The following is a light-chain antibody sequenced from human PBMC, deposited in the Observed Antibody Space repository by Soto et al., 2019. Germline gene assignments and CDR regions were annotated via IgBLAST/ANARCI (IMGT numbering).Light chain of an antibody. Sequence: QSALTQPASVSGSPGQSITISCTGTTSDIGGYYFVSWYQQHPGKAPNLIIYDVSNRPPGVSDRFSGSKSGNTASLTISGLQAEDDADYYYSSSRRGSTNFVFGTGTKLTVL. CDR1: TSDIGGYYF. J-gene: IGLJ1*01. CDR3: SSSRRGSTNFV. CDR2: DVS. V-gene: IGLV2-14*01.